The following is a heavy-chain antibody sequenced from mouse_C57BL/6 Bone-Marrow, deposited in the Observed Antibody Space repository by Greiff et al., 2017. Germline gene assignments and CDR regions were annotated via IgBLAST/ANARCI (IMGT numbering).Heavy chain of an antibody. CDR1: GFNIKDDY. CDR2: IDPENGDT. Sequence: VHVKQSGAELVRPGASVKLSCTASGFNIKDDYMHWVKQRPEQGLEWIGWIDPENGDTEYASKFQGKATLTVDKSSSTAYMDLRSLTSEDSAVYYCARDYVDWYFDVWGTGTTVTVSS. V-gene: IGHV14-4*01. D-gene: IGHD1-1*01. CDR3: ARDYVDWYFDV. J-gene: IGHJ1*03.